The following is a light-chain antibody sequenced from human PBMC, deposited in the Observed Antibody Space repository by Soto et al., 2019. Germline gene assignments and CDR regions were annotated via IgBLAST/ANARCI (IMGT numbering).Light chain of an antibody. J-gene: IGKJ4*01. CDR2: GGT. CDR3: QHYGTPFLP. CDR1: QRVSKSN. V-gene: IGKV3-20*01. Sequence: EIVLTQSPVTLSLSPGERAALSCRASQRVSKSNIGWYQHKTGQAPRLLIYGGTKTTSGVPDRFSGRGSGTDFTLTISSLGPEDSAVYYCQHYGTPFLPFGGGTRVEIK.